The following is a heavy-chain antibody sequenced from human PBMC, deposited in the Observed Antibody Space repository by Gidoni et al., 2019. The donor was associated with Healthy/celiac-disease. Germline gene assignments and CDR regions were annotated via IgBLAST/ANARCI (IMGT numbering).Heavy chain of an antibody. CDR1: GFTFSSYG. J-gene: IGHJ6*02. V-gene: IGHV3-30*18. CDR2: ISYDGSNK. Sequence: QVQLVESGGGVVQPGRSLRLSCAASGFTFSSYGMHWVRQAPGKGLEWVAVISYDGSNKYYADSVKGRFTISRDNSKNTLYLQMNSLRAEDTAVYYCAKDIRDTAMAYYYGMDVWGQGTTVTVSS. D-gene: IGHD5-18*01. CDR3: AKDIRDTAMAYYYGMDV.